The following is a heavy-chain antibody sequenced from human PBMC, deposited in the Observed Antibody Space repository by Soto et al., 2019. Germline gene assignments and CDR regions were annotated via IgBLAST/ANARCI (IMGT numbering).Heavy chain of an antibody. D-gene: IGHD5-18*01. CDR1: GGSISSYY. Sequence: PSETLSLTSTVSGGSISSYYWSWIRQPPGKGLEWIGYIHYSGSTNYNPSLKSQVTISVDTSKDQLSLKLSSVTAAYTAVYYCARATRGYSYCSIDYWGQGTLVTVSS. V-gene: IGHV4-59*01. CDR2: IHYSGST. CDR3: ARATRGYSYCSIDY. J-gene: IGHJ4*02.